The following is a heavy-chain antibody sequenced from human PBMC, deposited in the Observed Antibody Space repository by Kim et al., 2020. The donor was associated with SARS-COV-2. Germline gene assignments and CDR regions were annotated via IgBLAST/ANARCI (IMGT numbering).Heavy chain of an antibody. J-gene: IGHJ5*02. V-gene: IGHV5-51*01. CDR1: GYSFTSYW. Sequence: GESLKISCKGSGYSFTSYWIGWVRQMPGKGLEWMGIIYPGDSDTRYSPSFQGQVTISADKSISTAYLQWSSLKASDTAMYYCARWAGARIVVVPAAMYWFDPWGQGTLVTVSS. CDR3: ARWAGARIVVVPAAMYWFDP. CDR2: IYPGDSDT. D-gene: IGHD2-2*01.